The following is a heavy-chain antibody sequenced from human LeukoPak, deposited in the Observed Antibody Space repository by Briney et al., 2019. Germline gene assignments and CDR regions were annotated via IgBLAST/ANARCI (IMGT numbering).Heavy chain of an antibody. Sequence: PSETLSLTCTVSGGSISSYYWSWIRQPPGKGLEWIGYIYYSGSTNYNPSLKSRVTMSVDTSKNQFSLKLSSVTAADTAVYYCARDRDYYDSSGYYYYFDYWGQGTLVTVSS. V-gene: IGHV4-59*12. J-gene: IGHJ4*02. D-gene: IGHD3-22*01. CDR2: IYYSGST. CDR1: GGSISSYY. CDR3: ARDRDYYDSSGYYYYFDY.